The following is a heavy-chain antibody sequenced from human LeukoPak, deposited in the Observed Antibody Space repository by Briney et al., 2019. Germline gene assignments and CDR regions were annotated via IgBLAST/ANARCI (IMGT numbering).Heavy chain of an antibody. D-gene: IGHD3-22*01. CDR3: ARDAGYYDSSGQDY. Sequence: GGSLRLSXAASGFTFSNYWMHWVRQAPGKGLEWVSVIYSGGSTYYADSVKGRFTISRDNSKNTLYLQMNSLRAEDTAVYYCARDAGYYDSSGQDYWGQGTLVTVSS. V-gene: IGHV3-66*02. CDR1: GFTFSNYW. J-gene: IGHJ4*02. CDR2: IYSGGST.